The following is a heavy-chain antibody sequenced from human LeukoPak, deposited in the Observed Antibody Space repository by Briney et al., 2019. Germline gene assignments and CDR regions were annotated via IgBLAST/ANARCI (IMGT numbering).Heavy chain of an antibody. Sequence: GGSLRLSCAASGFTFSSYAMHWVRQAPGKGLEWVAVISYDGSNKYYADSVKGRFTISRDNSKNTLYLQMNSLRAEDTAVYYCARGHDDYGDWFDPWGQGTLVTASS. J-gene: IGHJ5*02. CDR1: GFTFSSYA. CDR2: ISYDGSNK. D-gene: IGHD4-17*01. CDR3: ARGHDDYGDWFDP. V-gene: IGHV3-30-3*01.